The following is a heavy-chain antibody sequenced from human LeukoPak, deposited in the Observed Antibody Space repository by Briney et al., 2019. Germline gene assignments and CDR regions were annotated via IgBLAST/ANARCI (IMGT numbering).Heavy chain of an antibody. CDR1: GFTVSSNY. D-gene: IGHD3-3*01. CDR3: AKDPVRFLEWHQAFDI. J-gene: IGHJ3*02. Sequence: GGSLRLSCAASGFTVSSNYMSWVRQAPGKGLEWVSVIYSGGSTYYADSVKGRFTISRDNSKNTLYLQMNSLRAEDTAVYYCAKDPVRFLEWHQAFDIWGQGTMVTVSS. V-gene: IGHV3-53*01. CDR2: IYSGGST.